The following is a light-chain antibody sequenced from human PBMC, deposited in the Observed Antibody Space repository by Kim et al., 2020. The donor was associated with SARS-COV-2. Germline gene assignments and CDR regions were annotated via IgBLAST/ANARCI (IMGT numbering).Light chain of an antibody. CDR1: QSIGNN. CDR2: YAS. Sequence: EIVLTQSPDFQSVTPKEKVTITCRASQSIGNNLHWFQQRPGQSPKLLTKYASQSISGVPSRFSGSGSGTYFTLTINSLEAEDAATYYCHQSSTLPYTFGRGTKLEI. J-gene: IGKJ2*01. CDR3: HQSSTLPYT. V-gene: IGKV6-21*02.